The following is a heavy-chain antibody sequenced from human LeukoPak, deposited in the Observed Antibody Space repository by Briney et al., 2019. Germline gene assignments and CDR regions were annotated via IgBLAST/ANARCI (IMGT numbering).Heavy chain of an antibody. J-gene: IGHJ3*02. V-gene: IGHV1-18*01. Sequence: GASVKVSCKASGYTFTSYGISWVRQAPGQGLEWMGWISAYNGNTNYAQKLQGRVTMTTDTSTSTAYMELRSLRSDDTAVYYCARLTPERGSYHAGDAFDIWGRGTMVTVSS. CDR2: ISAYNGNT. CDR1: GYTFTSYG. D-gene: IGHD1-26*01. CDR3: ARLTPERGSYHAGDAFDI.